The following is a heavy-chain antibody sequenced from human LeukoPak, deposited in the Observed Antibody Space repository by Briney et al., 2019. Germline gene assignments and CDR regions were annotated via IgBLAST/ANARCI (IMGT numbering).Heavy chain of an antibody. CDR2: ISAYNGNT. D-gene: IGHD1-14*01. V-gene: IGHV1-18*01. Sequence: ASVKVSCKASGYTFTSYGVSWVRQAPGQGLEWMGWISAYNGNTNYAQKVRGRVTMTTDTSTRTAYMELRSLRSDDTAVYYCTTRPDNAGTAAFDIWGRGTLVTVSS. J-gene: IGHJ3*02. CDR1: GYTFTSYG. CDR3: TTRPDNAGTAAFDI.